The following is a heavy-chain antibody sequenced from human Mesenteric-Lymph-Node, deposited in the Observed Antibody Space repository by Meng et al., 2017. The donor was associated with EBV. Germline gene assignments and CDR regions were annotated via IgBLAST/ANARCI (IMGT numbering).Heavy chain of an antibody. J-gene: IGHJ4*02. CDR3: ARGEKGPIDY. Sequence: QGPLQQWGAGLLKPSETLSLTCAGYGGSFSGYYWSWIRQPPGKGLEWIGEINHSGSTNYNPSLKSRVTISVDTSKNQFSLKLSSVTAADTAVYYCARGEKGPIDYWGQGTLVTVSS. CDR1: GGSFSGYY. V-gene: IGHV4-34*01. CDR2: INHSGST.